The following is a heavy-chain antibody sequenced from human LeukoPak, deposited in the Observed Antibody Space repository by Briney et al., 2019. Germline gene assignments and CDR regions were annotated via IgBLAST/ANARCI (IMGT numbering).Heavy chain of an antibody. D-gene: IGHD4-17*01. V-gene: IGHV4-59*12. CDR1: GGSINSYY. CDR2: IHYTGST. J-gene: IGHJ6*03. Sequence: SETLSLTCTVSGGSINSYYWSWIRQPPGKGLECIGYIHYTGSTNYNPSLKSRVTISVDTSKNQFSLKLSSVTAADTAVYYCARANDYGDPLPRYMDVWGKGTTVTVSS. CDR3: ARANDYGDPLPRYMDV.